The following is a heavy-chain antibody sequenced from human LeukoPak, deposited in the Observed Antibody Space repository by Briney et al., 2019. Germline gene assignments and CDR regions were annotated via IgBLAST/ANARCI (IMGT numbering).Heavy chain of an antibody. D-gene: IGHD6-6*01. Sequence: SETLSLTCTVSGGSISSYYWSWIRQPAGKGLEWIGRIYTSGSTNYNPSLKSRVTMSVDTSKNQFSLKLSSVTAADTAVYYCARDRSVPRVRAARRHNSAFDYWGQGTLVTVSS. CDR2: IYTSGST. J-gene: IGHJ4*02. CDR3: ARDRSVPRVRAARRHNSAFDY. V-gene: IGHV4-4*07. CDR1: GGSISSYY.